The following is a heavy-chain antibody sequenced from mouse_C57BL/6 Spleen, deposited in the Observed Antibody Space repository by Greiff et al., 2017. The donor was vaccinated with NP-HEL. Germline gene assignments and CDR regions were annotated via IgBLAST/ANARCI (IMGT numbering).Heavy chain of an antibody. V-gene: IGHV1-69*01. CDR1: GYTFTSYW. CDR3: AREGIHSNYGGAWFAY. J-gene: IGHJ3*01. CDR2: IDLSDSYT. Sequence: QVQLQQPGAELVMPGASVKLSCKASGYTFTSYWMHWVKQRPGQGLEWIGEIDLSDSYTNYNQKFKGKSTLTVYTSSSTAYMQLSSLTSEDSAVYYCAREGIHSNYGGAWFAYWGQGTLVTVSA. D-gene: IGHD2-5*01.